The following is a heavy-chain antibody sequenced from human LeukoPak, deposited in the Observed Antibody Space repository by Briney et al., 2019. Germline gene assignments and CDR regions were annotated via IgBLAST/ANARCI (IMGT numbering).Heavy chain of an antibody. Sequence: GGSLRLSCAASGFTFSSYGMHWVRQAPGKGLEWVAFIQYHGSNKYYADSVKGRFTISRDNSKNTLYLQMNSLRAKDTAVYYCAKDLSGTTHFDYWGQGTLVTVSS. CDR2: IQYHGSNK. V-gene: IGHV3-30*02. D-gene: IGHD1-20*01. J-gene: IGHJ4*02. CDR1: GFTFSSYG. CDR3: AKDLSGTTHFDY.